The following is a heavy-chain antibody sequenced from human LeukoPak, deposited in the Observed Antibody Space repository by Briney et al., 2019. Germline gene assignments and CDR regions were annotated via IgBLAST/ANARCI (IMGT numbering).Heavy chain of an antibody. Sequence: GGSLRLSCAASGFTFSSYSMNWVREATGKGLEWVSAISSSSNYIYYADSLKGRFTISRDNAKNSLYLQMNSLRAEDTAVYYCAGGVYYFDFWGQGTLVTVSS. CDR1: GFTFSSYS. V-gene: IGHV3-21*01. J-gene: IGHJ4*02. CDR2: ISSSSNYI. D-gene: IGHD2-8*01. CDR3: AGGVYYFDF.